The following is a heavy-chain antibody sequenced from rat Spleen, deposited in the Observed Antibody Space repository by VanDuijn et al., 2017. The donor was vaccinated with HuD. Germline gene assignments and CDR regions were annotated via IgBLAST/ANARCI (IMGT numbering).Heavy chain of an antibody. V-gene: IGHV2-13*01. J-gene: IGHJ2*01. CDR2: IWGNGNT. CDR3: VRERVPGFAFYFDY. CDR1: GFSLSSYG. D-gene: IGHD1-4*01. Sequence: QVQLKESGPGLVQPSQTLSLTCTVSGFSLSSYGVIWVRQPPGKGLEWMGVIWGNGNTNYNSVFKSRLSISRDTSKSQVYLKMNSLQTEDTAIYFCVRERVPGFAFYFDYWGQGVMVTVSS.